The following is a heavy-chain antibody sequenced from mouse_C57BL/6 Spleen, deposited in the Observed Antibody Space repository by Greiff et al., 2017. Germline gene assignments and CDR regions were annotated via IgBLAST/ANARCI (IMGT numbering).Heavy chain of an antibody. D-gene: IGHD2-2*01. CDR1: GYSFTNYW. J-gene: IGHJ4*01. Sequence: VQLQQSGPELVRPGASVKMSCKASGYSFTNYWMDWVKQRPGQGLEWIGDIYPSDGGTNYNQKFKGKATLTVDKSSSTAYMQLSSLTSEDSAVYYGAISDYGYYYAMDYWGQGTSVTVSS. V-gene: IGHV1-61*01. CDR3: AISDYGYYYAMDY. CDR2: IYPSDGGT.